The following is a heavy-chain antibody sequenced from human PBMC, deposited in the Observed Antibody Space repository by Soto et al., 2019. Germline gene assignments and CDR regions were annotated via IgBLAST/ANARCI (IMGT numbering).Heavy chain of an antibody. CDR1: GFTFNTYG. V-gene: IGHV3-30*03. CDR3: EDNYGTYWNQLDS. CDR2: ISSDATTK. Sequence: GGSLRLSCTASGFTFNTYGVHWVRQAPGKGLEWVALISSDATTKIYGDSVKGRFTISRDNPKNTLYLQMSSLLPEDTAVYYCEDNYGTYWNQLDSWGLGTLVTVSS. J-gene: IGHJ4*02. D-gene: IGHD2-21*01.